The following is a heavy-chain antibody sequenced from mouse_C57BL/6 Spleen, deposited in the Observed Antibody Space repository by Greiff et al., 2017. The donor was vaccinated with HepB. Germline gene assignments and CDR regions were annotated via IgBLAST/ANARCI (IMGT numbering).Heavy chain of an antibody. CDR1: GYAFSSYW. CDR3: ASITTVVSFDFDY. CDR2: IYPGDGDT. V-gene: IGHV1-80*01. J-gene: IGHJ2*01. Sequence: QVQLKQSGAELVKPGASVKISCKASGYAFSSYWMNWVKQRPGKGLEWIGQIYPGDGDTNYNGKFKGKATLTADKSSSTAYMQLSSLTSEDSAVYFCASITTVVSFDFDYWGQGTTLTVSS. D-gene: IGHD1-1*01.